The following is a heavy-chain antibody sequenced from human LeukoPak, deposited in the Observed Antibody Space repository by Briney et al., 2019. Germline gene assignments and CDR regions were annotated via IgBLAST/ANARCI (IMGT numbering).Heavy chain of an antibody. CDR1: GFTFSSYA. Sequence: GGSLRLSCAASGFTFSSYAMSWVRQAPGKGLEWVSAISGSGGGTYYADSVKGRFTISRDNSKNTLYLQMNSLRAEDTAVYYCAKDRRYSSSWFSYWGQGTLVTVSS. D-gene: IGHD6-13*01. V-gene: IGHV3-23*01. J-gene: IGHJ4*02. CDR2: ISGSGGGT. CDR3: AKDRRYSSSWFSY.